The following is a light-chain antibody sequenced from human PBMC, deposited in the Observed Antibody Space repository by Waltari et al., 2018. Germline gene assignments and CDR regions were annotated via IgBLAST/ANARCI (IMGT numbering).Light chain of an antibody. CDR2: GAY. Sequence: EIVVTQSPATLSVSPGERVTLSCRASQNVGTSLAWYQQKPGQTPRLLIVGAYSRASGVPARFSGSGSGTDFTLAISSLQSEDFAVYYCQQYEDWPRHSFGGGTKVQIE. CDR3: QQYEDWPRHS. V-gene: IGKV3-15*01. CDR1: QNVGTS. J-gene: IGKJ4*01.